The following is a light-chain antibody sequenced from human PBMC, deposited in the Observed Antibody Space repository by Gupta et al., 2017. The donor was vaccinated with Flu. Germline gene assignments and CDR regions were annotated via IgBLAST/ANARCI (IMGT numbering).Light chain of an antibody. J-gene: IGKJ1*01. CDR2: DAS. CDR1: QSVSSSY. Sequence: IVLTQSPGTLSLSPGDSATLSCRASQSVSSSYLAWYQQKPGQAPRLLIYDASSRATGVPDRFSGSGSGTEFTLTISRVEPEDFAVYYCQQYCSSPWTFGQGTKVEIK. CDR3: QQYCSSPWT. V-gene: IGKV3-20*01.